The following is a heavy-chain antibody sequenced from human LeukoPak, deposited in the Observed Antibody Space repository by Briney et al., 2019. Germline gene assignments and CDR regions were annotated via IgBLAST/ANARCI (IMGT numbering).Heavy chain of an antibody. J-gene: IGHJ4*02. CDR2: VYSSGNT. CDR1: GGSINSYY. Sequence: PSETLSLTCTVSGGSINSYYWSWIRQPAGKGREWIGRVYSSGNTNYNPSLKSRVSMSVNTSKNQFSLKLTSVTAADTAVYYCARGGKATVVTMWGQGILVTVSS. D-gene: IGHD4-23*01. CDR3: ARGGKATVVTM. V-gene: IGHV4-4*07.